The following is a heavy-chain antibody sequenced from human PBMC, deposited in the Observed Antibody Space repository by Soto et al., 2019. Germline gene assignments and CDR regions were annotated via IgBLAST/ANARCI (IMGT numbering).Heavy chain of an antibody. D-gene: IGHD6-19*01. V-gene: IGHV1-3*01. J-gene: IGHJ4*02. CDR2: INAGNGNT. CDR3: ARDYSSGWYVRGDYFDY. Sequence: ASVKVSCKASGYTFTSYAMHWVRQAPGQRLEWMGWINAGNGNTKYSQKFQGRVTITRDTSASTAYMELSSLRSEDTAVYYCARDYSSGWYVRGDYFDYWGQGTMVTVYS. CDR1: GYTFTSYA.